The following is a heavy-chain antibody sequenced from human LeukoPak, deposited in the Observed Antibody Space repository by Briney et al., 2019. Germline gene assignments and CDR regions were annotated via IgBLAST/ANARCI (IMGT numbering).Heavy chain of an antibody. Sequence: PSETLSLTCTVSGGSISSGSYYWSWIRQPAGKGLEWIGRIYSSGSTSYNPSLKSRVTISLDTSKNQFSLKLSSVTAADTAVYYCARDLDSSGYINWFDPWGQGTLVTVSS. CDR2: IYSSGST. CDR3: ARDLDSSGYINWFDP. J-gene: IGHJ5*02. CDR1: GGSISSGSYY. D-gene: IGHD3-22*01. V-gene: IGHV4-61*02.